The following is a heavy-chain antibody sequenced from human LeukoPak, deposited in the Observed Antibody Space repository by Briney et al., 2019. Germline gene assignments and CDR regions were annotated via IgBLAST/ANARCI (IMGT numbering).Heavy chain of an antibody. CDR3: ARRLVERNHGDYWGYYGMDV. D-gene: IGHD4-17*01. J-gene: IGHJ6*02. V-gene: IGHV5-51*01. Sequence: GEALKISCKGSGYRFSSYLIGWVRPMPGKGLEWMGIIYPSDSDTRYSPSFQGQVTISADKSISTAYLQWSSLKASDTAIYYCARRLVERNHGDYWGYYGMDVWGQGTTVTVSS. CDR2: IYPSDSDT. CDR1: GYRFSSYL.